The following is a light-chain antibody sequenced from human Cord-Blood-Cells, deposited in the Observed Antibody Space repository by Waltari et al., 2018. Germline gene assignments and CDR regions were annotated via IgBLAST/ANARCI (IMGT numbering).Light chain of an antibody. CDR1: SSAVAGYKY. V-gene: IGLV2-11*01. J-gene: IGLJ2*01. CDR2: YGS. CDR3: CSYAGSYTVV. Sequence: HSALTQPSPVFGSPGPAAPNPCPGTSSAVAGYKYVSWYQQPPGNAPKLMIYYGSKRPSGVPDLFSGSKSSNTASLTISGLQAEDEADYYCCSYAGSYTVVFGGGTKLTVL.